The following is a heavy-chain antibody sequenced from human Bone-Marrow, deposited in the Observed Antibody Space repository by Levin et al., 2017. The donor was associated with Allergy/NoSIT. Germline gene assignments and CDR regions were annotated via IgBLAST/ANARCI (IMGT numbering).Heavy chain of an antibody. CDR3: ARHFTYYYYGMDV. CDR2: IYSGGST. Sequence: PGGSLRLSCAASGFTVSSNYMSWVRQAPGKGLEWVSVIYSGGSTYYADSVKGRFTISRDNSKNTLYLQMNSLRAEDTAVYYCARHFTYYYYGMDVWGQGTTVTVSS. CDR1: GFTVSSNY. J-gene: IGHJ6*02. D-gene: IGHD2/OR15-2a*01. V-gene: IGHV3-53*01.